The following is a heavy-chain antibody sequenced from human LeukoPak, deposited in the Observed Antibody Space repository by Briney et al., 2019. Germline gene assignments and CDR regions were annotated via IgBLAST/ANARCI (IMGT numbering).Heavy chain of an antibody. CDR3: AKDYSSGGSCYLNDF. J-gene: IGHJ4*02. Sequence: GGSLRLSCAASGFTFDDYAMHWVRQAPGKRLEWVSLISGDGGSTYYADSVKGRFTISRDNSKNSLYLQMNSLRTEDTALYYCAKDYSSGGSCYLNDFWGQGTLVTVSS. D-gene: IGHD2-15*01. CDR1: GFTFDDYA. V-gene: IGHV3-43*02. CDR2: ISGDGGST.